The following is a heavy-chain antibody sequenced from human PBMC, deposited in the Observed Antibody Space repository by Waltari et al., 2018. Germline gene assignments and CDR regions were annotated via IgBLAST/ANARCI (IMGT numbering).Heavy chain of an antibody. V-gene: IGHV4-59*01. CDR3: ARVYSSSSYIFDY. D-gene: IGHD6-6*01. J-gene: IGHJ4*02. CDR2: IYYSGST. Sequence: QVQLQESGPGLVKPSETLSLTCTVSGGSISSYYWSWIRPPPGKGLEWIGYIYYSGSTNYNPSLKSRVTISVDTSKNQFSLKLSAVTAADTAVYYCARVYSSSSYIFDYWGQGTLVTVSS. CDR1: GGSISSYY.